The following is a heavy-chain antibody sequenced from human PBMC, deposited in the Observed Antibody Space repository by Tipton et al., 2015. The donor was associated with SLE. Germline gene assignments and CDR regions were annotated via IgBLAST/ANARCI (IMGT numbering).Heavy chain of an antibody. Sequence: LSCTVSGGSISSGSYYWSWIRQPAGKGLEWIGRIYTSGSTNYNPSLKSRVTISVDTSKNQFSLKLSSVTAADTAVYYCARSRNTAMAGDAFDIWGQGTMVTVSS. D-gene: IGHD5-18*01. CDR1: GGSISSGSYY. V-gene: IGHV4-61*02. CDR3: ARSRNTAMAGDAFDI. CDR2: IYTSGST. J-gene: IGHJ3*02.